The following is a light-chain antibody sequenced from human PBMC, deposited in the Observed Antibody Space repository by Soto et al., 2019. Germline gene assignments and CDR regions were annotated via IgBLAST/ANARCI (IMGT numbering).Light chain of an antibody. V-gene: IGKV3-15*01. CDR3: QEYSKWPLFT. CDR1: QSVSRN. J-gene: IGKJ3*01. CDR2: GAS. Sequence: EIVVTQSPGILSVSPGERATLSCRASQSVSRNLAWYQQKPGQAPTLLIYGASTRATGIPARFTGSGSGTEFTITISSLQSEDFAVYYCQEYSKWPLFTFGPGKKVDIK.